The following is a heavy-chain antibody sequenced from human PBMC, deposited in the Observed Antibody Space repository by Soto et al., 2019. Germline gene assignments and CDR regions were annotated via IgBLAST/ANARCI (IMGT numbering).Heavy chain of an antibody. CDR1: GVSVSSGSYY. V-gene: IGHV4-61*01. J-gene: IGHJ4*02. Sequence: SETLSLTCTVSGVSVSSGSYYWYWIRHPPGKGLEWIGYIYNSKSTNYNPSLKSRVTISVDTSKNHFSLKLSSVTAADTAVYYCARERGSWLRFFDLWGLGTMVTV. D-gene: IGHD5-12*01. CDR2: IYNSKST. CDR3: ARERGSWLRFFDL.